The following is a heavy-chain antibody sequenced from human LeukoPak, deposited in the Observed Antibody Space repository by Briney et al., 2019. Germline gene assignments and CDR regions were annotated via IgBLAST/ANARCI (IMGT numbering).Heavy chain of an antibody. V-gene: IGHV4-4*02. CDR3: ARAETSGWHFDI. Sequence: SETLSLTCTVSGGSISSSNWWSWVRQPPGKGLEWIGEIYHSGSTNYNPSLKSRVTISVDTSKNQFSLKLISVTAADTAVYYCARAETSGWHFDIWGQGTMVTVSS. CDR2: IYHSGST. J-gene: IGHJ3*02. CDR1: GGSISSSNW. D-gene: IGHD3-3*01.